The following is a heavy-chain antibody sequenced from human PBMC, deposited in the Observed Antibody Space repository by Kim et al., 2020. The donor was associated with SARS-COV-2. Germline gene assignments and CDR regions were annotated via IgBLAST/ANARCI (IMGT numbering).Heavy chain of an antibody. CDR3: ARGGRYYYYMDV. V-gene: IGHV3-48*03. Sequence: GGSLRLSCAASGFTFSSYEMHWVRQAPGKGLEWVSYISSSGSTKHYADSVKGRFTISRDNAKNSLYLQMNSLRAEDTAVYYCARGGRYYYYMDVWGKGTTVTVSS. CDR2: ISSSGSTK. J-gene: IGHJ6*03. D-gene: IGHD3-16*01. CDR1: GFTFSSYE.